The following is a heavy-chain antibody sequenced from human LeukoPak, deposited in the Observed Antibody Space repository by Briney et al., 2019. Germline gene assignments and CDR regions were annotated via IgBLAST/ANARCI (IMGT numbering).Heavy chain of an antibody. CDR3: ASHRGDDYGDISTWYFDL. J-gene: IGHJ2*01. CDR1: GGSISSSNW. CDR2: IYHSGST. D-gene: IGHD4-17*01. Sequence: SGTLSLTCAASGGSISSSNWWSWVRQPPGKGLEWIGEIYHSGSTNYNPSLKSRVTISVDKSKNQFSLKLSSVTAADTAVYYCASHRGDDYGDISTWYFDLWGRGTLVTVSS. V-gene: IGHV4-4*02.